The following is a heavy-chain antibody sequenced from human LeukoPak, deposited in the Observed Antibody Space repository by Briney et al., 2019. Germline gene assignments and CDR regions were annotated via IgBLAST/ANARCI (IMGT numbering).Heavy chain of an antibody. D-gene: IGHD1-26*01. CDR1: GFSFSDHY. Sequence: AGGSLRLSCAASGFSFSDHYMDWVRQTPGKGLEWVGRSRNKVNSYTTEYAASVKGRFIISRDDSKNSLFLQMNSLKTDDTAVYYCTRASLSGSYFFYWGQGALVTVSS. J-gene: IGHJ4*02. V-gene: IGHV3-72*01. CDR3: TRASLSGSYFFY. CDR2: SRNKVNSYTT.